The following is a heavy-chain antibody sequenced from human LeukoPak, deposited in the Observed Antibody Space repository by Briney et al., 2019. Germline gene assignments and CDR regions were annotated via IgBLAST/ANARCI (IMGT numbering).Heavy chain of an antibody. J-gene: IGHJ3*02. CDR1: GGTFSNYA. Sequence: ASVKVSCKASGGTFSNYAISWVRQAPGQGLEWMGGIIPIFGTANYAQKFQGRVTITADESTSTAYMELSSLRSEDTAVYYCADCSSTSCPGWGAFDIWGQGTMVTVSS. V-gene: IGHV1-69*13. D-gene: IGHD2-2*01. CDR2: IIPIFGTA. CDR3: ADCSSTSCPGWGAFDI.